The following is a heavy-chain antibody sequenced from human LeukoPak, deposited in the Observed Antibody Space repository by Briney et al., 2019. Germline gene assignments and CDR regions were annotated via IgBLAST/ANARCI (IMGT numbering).Heavy chain of an antibody. D-gene: IGHD5-12*01. J-gene: IGHJ3*02. CDR2: ISGSGGST. CDR3: AKDLPYELGAFDI. Sequence: GGSLRLSCAASGFTFSSYEMNWVRQAPGKGLEWVSAISGSGGSTYYADSVKGRFTISRDNSKNTLYLQMNSLRAEDTAVYYCAKDLPYELGAFDIWGQGTMVTVSS. V-gene: IGHV3-23*01. CDR1: GFTFSSYE.